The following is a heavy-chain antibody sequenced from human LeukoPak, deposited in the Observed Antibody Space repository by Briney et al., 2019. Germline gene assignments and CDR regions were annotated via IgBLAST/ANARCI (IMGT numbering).Heavy chain of an antibody. V-gene: IGHV4-31*03. Sequence: PSETLSLTCTVSGGSISSGGYYWSWRRQHPGKGLEWIGYIYYSGSTYYNPSLKSRVTISVDTSKNQFSLKLSSVTAADTAVYYCARVGIAVAGYHFDYWGQGTLVTVSS. D-gene: IGHD6-19*01. CDR3: ARVGIAVAGYHFDY. J-gene: IGHJ4*02. CDR1: GGSISSGGYY. CDR2: IYYSGST.